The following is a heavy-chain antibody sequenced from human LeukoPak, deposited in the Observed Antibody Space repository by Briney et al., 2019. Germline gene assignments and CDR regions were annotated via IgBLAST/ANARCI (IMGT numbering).Heavy chain of an antibody. CDR2: INHSGST. D-gene: IGHD5-18*01. J-gene: IGHJ6*02. V-gene: IGHV4-34*01. CDR3: ARGLVYSYGYTYYYYGMGV. CDR1: GGSISTFH. Sequence: SETLSLTCTVSGGSISTFHWSWIRQPPGKGLEWIGEINHSGSTNYNPSLMSRVTISVDTSKNQFSLKLSSVTAADTAVYYCARGLVYSYGYTYYYYGMGVWGQGTTVTVSS.